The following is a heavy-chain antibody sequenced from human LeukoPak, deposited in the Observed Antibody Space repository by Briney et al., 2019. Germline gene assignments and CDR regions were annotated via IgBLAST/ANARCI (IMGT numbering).Heavy chain of an antibody. CDR2: IYHSGST. D-gene: IGHD3-10*01. CDR1: GYSISSGYY. Sequence: SETLSLTCTVSGYSISSGYYWGWIRQPPGKGLEWIGSIYHSGSTYYNPSLKSRVTISVDTSKNQFSLKLSSVTAADTAMYYCARGTTMVRGVFDYWGQGTLVTVSS. J-gene: IGHJ4*02. CDR3: ARGTTMVRGVFDY. V-gene: IGHV4-38-2*02.